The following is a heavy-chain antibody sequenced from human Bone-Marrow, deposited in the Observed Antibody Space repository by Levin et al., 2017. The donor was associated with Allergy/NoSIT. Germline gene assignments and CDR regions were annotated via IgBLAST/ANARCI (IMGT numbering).Heavy chain of an antibody. CDR3: ATSDGSASYYPVY. D-gene: IGHD3-10*01. CDR1: GDTLTQLS. J-gene: IGHJ4*02. Sequence: ASVKVSCKVSGDTLTQLSMHWVRQAPGKGPEWMGSSDPRDGETLYAQEFQGRVTMTDDTSTNTAYMELRSLRSEDTALYYCATSDGSASYYPVYWGQGTMVTVSS. V-gene: IGHV1-24*01. CDR2: SDPRDGET.